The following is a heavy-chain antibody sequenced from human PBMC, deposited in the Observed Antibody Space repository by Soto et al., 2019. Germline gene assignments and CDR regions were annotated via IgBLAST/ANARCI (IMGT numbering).Heavy chain of an antibody. V-gene: IGHV3-30*18. Sequence: GGSLRLSCAASGFTFSSYGMHWVRQAPGKGLEWVAVISYDGSNKYYAYSVKGRFTIARDNSKNTLYLQMNSLRAEDTAVYYCAKGNVLLWFGESIPFDYWGQGTLVTVSS. J-gene: IGHJ4*02. CDR2: ISYDGSNK. CDR3: AKGNVLLWFGESIPFDY. D-gene: IGHD3-10*01. CDR1: GFTFSSYG.